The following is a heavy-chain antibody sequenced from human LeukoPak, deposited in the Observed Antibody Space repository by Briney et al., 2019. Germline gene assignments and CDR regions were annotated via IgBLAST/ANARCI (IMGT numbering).Heavy chain of an antibody. V-gene: IGHV1-69*05. CDR3: ASRLEGYSSGWNNWFDP. CDR1: GGTFSSYA. CDR2: IIPIFGTA. Sequence: SVTVSCKASGGTFSSYAISWVRQAPGQGLEWMGGIIPIFGTANYAQKFQGRVTITTDESTSTAYMELSSLRSEDTAVYYCASRLEGYSSGWNNWFDPWGQGTLVTVSS. J-gene: IGHJ5*02. D-gene: IGHD6-19*01.